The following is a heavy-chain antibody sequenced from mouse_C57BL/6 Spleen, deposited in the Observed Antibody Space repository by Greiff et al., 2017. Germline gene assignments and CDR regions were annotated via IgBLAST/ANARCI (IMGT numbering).Heavy chain of an antibody. CDR3: ARSDGSDFDY. CDR2: IDPSDSYT. D-gene: IGHD1-1*01. J-gene: IGHJ2*01. Sequence: QVQLKQPGAELVMPGASVKLSCKASGYTFTSYWMHWVKQRPGQGLEWIGEIDPSDSYTNYNQKFKGKSTLTVDKSSSTAYMQLSSLTSEDSAVYYCARSDGSDFDYWGQGTTLTVSS. CDR1: GYTFTSYW. V-gene: IGHV1-69*01.